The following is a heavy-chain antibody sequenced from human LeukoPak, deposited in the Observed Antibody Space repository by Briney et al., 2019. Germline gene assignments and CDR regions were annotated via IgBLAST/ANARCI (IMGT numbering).Heavy chain of an antibody. V-gene: IGHV4-39*01. CDR1: GGSISSSSYY. CDR3: ARGSGSWSHEFDP. D-gene: IGHD6-13*01. Sequence: PSETLSLTCTVSGGSISSSSYYWGWIRQPPGKGLEWIGSIYYSGSTYYNPSLKSRVTISVDTSKNQFSLKLSSVTAADTAVYYCARGSGSWSHEFDPWGQGTLVTVSS. J-gene: IGHJ5*02. CDR2: IYYSGST.